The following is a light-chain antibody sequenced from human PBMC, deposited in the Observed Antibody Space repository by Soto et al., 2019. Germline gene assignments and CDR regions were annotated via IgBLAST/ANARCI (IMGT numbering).Light chain of an antibody. CDR3: QSADSSGTYV. V-gene: IGLV3-25*03. J-gene: IGLJ1*01. Sequence: SYELTQPPSVSVSPGQTARITCSGDALPKQYACWYQQKPGQAPVVLIYKDTERPSGIPERFSGSSSGTTVTLTISGVQAEDEADYYCQSADSSGTYVFGTGTKLTVL. CDR1: ALPKQY. CDR2: KDT.